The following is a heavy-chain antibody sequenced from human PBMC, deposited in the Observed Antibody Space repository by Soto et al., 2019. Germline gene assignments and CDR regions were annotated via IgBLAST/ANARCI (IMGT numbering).Heavy chain of an antibody. D-gene: IGHD3-10*01. V-gene: IGHV1-18*01. J-gene: IGHJ4*02. CDR3: ARYSDYYGSESGFDY. Sequence: QVQLVQSGAEVKKPGASVKVSCKASGYTFTSYGISWVRQAPGQGLEWMGWISDYHGNTNHAQKPQGSVTMTTAPSTSTAYMELRSLSSDDTAVYYCARYSDYYGSESGFDYWGQGTLVTVSS. CDR1: GYTFTSYG. CDR2: ISDYHGNT.